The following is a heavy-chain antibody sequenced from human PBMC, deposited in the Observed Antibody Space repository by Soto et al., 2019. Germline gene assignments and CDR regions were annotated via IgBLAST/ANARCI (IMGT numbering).Heavy chain of an antibody. Sequence: EVQLVESGGGLVQPGGSLRLSCAASGFTFSDPYMDWVRQAPGKGLEWVGRTRNKANSYTTEYAASVKGRFTISRDDSRNSLYLQMNRLKTEDTAVYYCARIMTNSWYFDLWGRGTLVTVSS. CDR1: GFTFSDPY. D-gene: IGHD3-16*01. V-gene: IGHV3-72*01. CDR2: TRNKANSYTT. CDR3: ARIMTNSWYFDL. J-gene: IGHJ2*01.